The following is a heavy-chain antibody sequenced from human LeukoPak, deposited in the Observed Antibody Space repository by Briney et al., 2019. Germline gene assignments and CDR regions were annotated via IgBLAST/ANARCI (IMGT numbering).Heavy chain of an antibody. CDR3: ARGARSSSTSCYFGCHFDY. CDR2: IIPIFGTA. V-gene: IGHV1-69*15. CDR1: GGTFSSYA. Sequence: SVKVSCKASGGTFSSYAISWVRQAPGQGLEWMGRIIPIFGTANYAQKFQGRVTITADESTSTAYMELSSLRSEDTAVYYCARGARSSSTSCYFGCHFDYWGQGTLVTVSS. D-gene: IGHD2-2*01. J-gene: IGHJ4*02.